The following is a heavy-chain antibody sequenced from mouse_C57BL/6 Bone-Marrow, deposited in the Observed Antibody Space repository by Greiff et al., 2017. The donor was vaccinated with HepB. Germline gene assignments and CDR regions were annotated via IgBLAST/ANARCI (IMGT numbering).Heavy chain of an antibody. J-gene: IGHJ1*03. CDR2: IRLKSDNYAT. V-gene: IGHV6-3*01. CDR1: GFTFSNYW. D-gene: IGHD2-14*01. CDR3: VRTPRDV. Sequence: EVKVEESGGGLVQPGGSMKLSCVASGFTFSNYWMNWVRQSPEKGLEWVAQIRLKSDNYATHYAESVKGRFTISRDDSKSSVYLQMNNLRAEDTGIYYCVRTPRDVWGTGTTVTVSS.